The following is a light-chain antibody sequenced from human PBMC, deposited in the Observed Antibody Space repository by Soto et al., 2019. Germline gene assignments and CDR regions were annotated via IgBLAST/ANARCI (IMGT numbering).Light chain of an antibody. CDR1: QDISKY. J-gene: IGKJ3*01. Sequence: DIQMTQSPSSLSASVGDRVTITCQASQDISKYLNWYQQKPGKAPKLLIYDASNLETGVPSRFSVSGYGTDFTLTINSLQPEDIAKYYCQQYKSLLSFGPGTKVDIK. V-gene: IGKV1-33*01. CDR3: QQYKSLLS. CDR2: DAS.